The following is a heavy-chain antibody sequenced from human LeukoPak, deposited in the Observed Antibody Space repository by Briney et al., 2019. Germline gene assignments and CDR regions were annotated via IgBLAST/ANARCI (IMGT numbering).Heavy chain of an antibody. V-gene: IGHV3-23*01. J-gene: IGHJ4*02. CDR1: GFTFSACA. CDR3: AKCLLRGYHDTSGYYFFDD. D-gene: IGHD3-22*01. CDR2: ISISGDVT. Sequence: GGSLRLSCVTSGFTFSACALSWVRQAPGKGLEWVSVISISGDVTYYADSVKGRFTISRDNSKSTLYLQMNSLRDGDTAVYYCAKCLLRGYHDTSGYYFFDDWGQGTLVAVSS.